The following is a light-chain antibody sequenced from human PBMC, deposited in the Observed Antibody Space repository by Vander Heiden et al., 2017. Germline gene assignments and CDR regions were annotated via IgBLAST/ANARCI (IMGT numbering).Light chain of an antibody. V-gene: IGLV1-51*01. CDR3: GSWDSSLREV. J-gene: IGLJ2*01. Sequence: QSVFPPPPSVSAAPGPTVTISGSGRSSNIGHNHVSWYQQLPGTAPKLLIYDRDKRPSGIPDRFSGSKSGTSATLGITGLQTGDEADYYCGSWDSSLREVFGGGTKLTVL. CDR2: DRD. CDR1: SSNIGHNH.